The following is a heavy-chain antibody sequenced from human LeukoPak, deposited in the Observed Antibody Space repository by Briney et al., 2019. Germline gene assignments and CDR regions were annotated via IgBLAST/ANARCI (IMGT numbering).Heavy chain of an antibody. CDR3: ARERGGYCTNGVCLRNWFDP. CDR1: GGTFSSYA. V-gene: IGHV1-69*05. Sequence: SVKVSCKASGGTFSSYAISWVRQAPGQGLEWMGGIIPIFGTANYAQKFQGRVTMTRDMSTSTVYMELSSLRSEDTAVYYCARERGGYCTNGVCLRNWFDPWGQGTLVTVSS. CDR2: IIPIFGTA. J-gene: IGHJ5*02. D-gene: IGHD2-8*01.